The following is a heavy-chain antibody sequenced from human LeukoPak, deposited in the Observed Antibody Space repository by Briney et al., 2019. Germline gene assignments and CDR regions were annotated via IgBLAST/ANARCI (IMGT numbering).Heavy chain of an antibody. J-gene: IGHJ3*02. V-gene: IGHV3-23*01. CDR1: GFSFSTYA. CDR2: ISGSGGTT. Sequence: PGGSLRLSCSASGFSFSTYAMTWVRQAPGKGLEWVSVISGSGGTTAYADSVKGRFSISRDNSKSTLSLQMNSLRAEDTAIYYCAKNEGTAAAGAGDAFDIWGQGTMVTVSS. D-gene: IGHD6-13*01. CDR3: AKNEGTAAAGAGDAFDI.